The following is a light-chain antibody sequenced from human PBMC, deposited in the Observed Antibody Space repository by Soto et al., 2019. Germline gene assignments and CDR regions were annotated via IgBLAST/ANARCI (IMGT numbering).Light chain of an antibody. V-gene: IGLV2-14*01. J-gene: IGLJ2*01. CDR1: SSDVGGYNY. Sequence: QSALTQPASVSGSPGQSITISCTGTSSDVGGYNYVSWYQQHPGKAPKLMIYEVSNRPSGVSNRLSGSKSGNTASLTISGLQAEDEADYYCSSYTSSSTSVIFGRGTKVTVL. CDR2: EVS. CDR3: SSYTSSSTSVI.